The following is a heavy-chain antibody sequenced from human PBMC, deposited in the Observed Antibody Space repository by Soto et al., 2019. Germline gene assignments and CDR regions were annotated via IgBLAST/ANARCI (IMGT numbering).Heavy chain of an antibody. Sequence: ESLKISCAASGFTFSSYSMNWVRQAPGKGLEWVSSISSSSSYIYYADSVKGRFTISRDNAKNSLYLQMNSLRAEDTAVYYCARDQLYYNDISGRPLNAFDVWGQGTMVTVSS. J-gene: IGHJ3*01. CDR1: GFTFSSYS. V-gene: IGHV3-21*01. CDR2: ISSSSSYI. D-gene: IGHD3-22*01. CDR3: ARDQLYYNDISGRPLNAFDV.